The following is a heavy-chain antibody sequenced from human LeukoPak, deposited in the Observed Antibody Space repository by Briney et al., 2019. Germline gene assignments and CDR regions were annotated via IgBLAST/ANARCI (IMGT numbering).Heavy chain of an antibody. V-gene: IGHV4-4*07. Sequence: SETLSLTCTVSGGSISSYYWSWIRQPAGKGLEWIGRIYTSGSTNYNPSLKSRVTMSVDTSKNQFSLKLSSVTAADTAVYYCARGGTYYDILTGYYYAFDIWGQGTMVTVSS. CDR1: GGSISSYY. CDR2: IYTSGST. J-gene: IGHJ3*02. CDR3: ARGGTYYDILTGYYYAFDI. D-gene: IGHD3-9*01.